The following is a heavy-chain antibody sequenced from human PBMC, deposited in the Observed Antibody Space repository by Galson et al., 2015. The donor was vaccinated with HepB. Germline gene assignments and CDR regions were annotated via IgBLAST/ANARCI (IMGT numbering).Heavy chain of an antibody. CDR1: GSTFSDYG. J-gene: IGHJ6*02. V-gene: IGHV3-33*01. CDR3: SRDAHGDSGVGGGIDV. CDR2: IWTDGSKQ. D-gene: IGHD4-17*01. Sequence: SLRLSCAASGSTFSDYGMHWVRQAPGKGLEWVAVIWTDGSKQYYADSVRGRFTISRDNSKNTLYLQMNSLRAEDTAVYYCSRDAHGDSGVGGGIDVWGQGTTVTVSS.